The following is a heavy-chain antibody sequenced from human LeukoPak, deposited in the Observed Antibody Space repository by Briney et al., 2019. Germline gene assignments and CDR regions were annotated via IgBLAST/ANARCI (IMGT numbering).Heavy chain of an antibody. CDR1: GCTFSNAW. CDR2: IKSKTDGGTT. D-gene: IGHD4/OR15-4a*01. V-gene: IGHV3-15*01. J-gene: IGHJ4*02. CDR3: TASMTMESY. Sequence: GSLRLSCAASGCTFSNAWMSWVRQAPGQGLEWGGRIKSKTDGGTTDYAAPVKGRFTISRDDSKNTLYLQMNSLKTEDTAVYYCTASMTMESYWGQGTLVTVSS.